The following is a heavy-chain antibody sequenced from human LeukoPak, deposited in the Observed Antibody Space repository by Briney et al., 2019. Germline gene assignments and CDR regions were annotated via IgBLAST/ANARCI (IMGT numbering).Heavy chain of an antibody. V-gene: IGHV1-2*02. Sequence: ASVKVSCKASGYTFTCYYMHWVRQAPGQGLEWMGWINPNSGGTNYAQKFQGGVTMTRDTSISTAYMELSRLRSDDTAVYYCAREYCSSTSCYGSSDYWGQGTLVTVSS. D-gene: IGHD2-2*01. J-gene: IGHJ4*02. CDR3: AREYCSSTSCYGSSDY. CDR1: GYTFTCYY. CDR2: INPNSGGT.